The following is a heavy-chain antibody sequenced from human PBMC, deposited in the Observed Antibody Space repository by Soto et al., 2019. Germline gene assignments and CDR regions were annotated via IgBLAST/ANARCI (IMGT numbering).Heavy chain of an antibody. D-gene: IGHD6-19*01. V-gene: IGHV4-34*01. J-gene: IGHJ6*03. CDR1: GVSFIGYY. CDR3: AREIAVNIYYYYMDV. Sequence: PSETLPLTCAVYGVSFIGYYWSLIRQPPGKGLEWIGEINHSGSTNYNPSLKSRVTISVDTSKNQFSLKLSSVTAADTAVYYCAREIAVNIYYYYMDVWGIGTTVTVSS. CDR2: INHSGST.